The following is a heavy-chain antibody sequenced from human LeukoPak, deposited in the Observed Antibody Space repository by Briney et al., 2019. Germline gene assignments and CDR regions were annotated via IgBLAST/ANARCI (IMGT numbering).Heavy chain of an antibody. CDR1: GYTFTGYY. CDR3: ARAYSSSSYAFDI. V-gene: IGHV1-69*13. Sequence: ASVKVSCKASGYTFTGYYMHWVRQAPGQGLEWMGGIIPIFGTANYAQKFQGRVTITADESTSTAYMELSSLRSEDTAVYYCARAYSSSSYAFDIWGQGTMVTVSS. J-gene: IGHJ3*02. D-gene: IGHD6-13*01. CDR2: IIPIFGTA.